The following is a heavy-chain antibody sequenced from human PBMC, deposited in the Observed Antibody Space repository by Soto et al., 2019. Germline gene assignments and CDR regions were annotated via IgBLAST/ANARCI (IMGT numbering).Heavy chain of an antibody. D-gene: IGHD6-13*01. J-gene: IGHJ6*02. Sequence: GGSLRLSCAASGFTCSSYGMHWVRQAPGKGLEWVAVISYDGSNKYYADSVKGRFTISRENSKNTLYLQMNSLRAEDTAVYYCAKEYSSSWYYYYGMDVWGEGTTVTV. V-gene: IGHV3-30*18. CDR3: AKEYSSSWYYYYGMDV. CDR1: GFTCSSYG. CDR2: ISYDGSNK.